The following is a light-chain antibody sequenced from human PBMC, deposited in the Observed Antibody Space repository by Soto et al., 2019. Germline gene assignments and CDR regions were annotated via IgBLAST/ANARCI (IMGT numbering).Light chain of an antibody. Sequence: EIVLTQSPATLSLSPGESATLSCRASQSVSSYLAWYQQKPGQAPRLLIYAASNSATGPPDRLSGSASGTDFPLTSSRQPPEVAEFYYCQQSSYRPPITFGQGTRLEIK. CDR1: QSVSSY. J-gene: IGKJ5*01. CDR2: AAS. V-gene: IGKV3-11*01. CDR3: QQSSYRPPIT.